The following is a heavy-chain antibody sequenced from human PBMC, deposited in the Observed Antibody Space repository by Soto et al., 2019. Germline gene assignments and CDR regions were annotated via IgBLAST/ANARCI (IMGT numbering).Heavy chain of an antibody. CDR3: ARDRYRGVATIKGDWFDP. J-gene: IGHJ5*02. D-gene: IGHD5-12*01. CDR1: GFTFSSYS. Sequence: GGSLRLSCAASGFTFSSYSMNWVRQAPGKGLEWVSSISSSSSYIYYADSVKGRFTISRDNAKNSLYLQMNSLRAEDTAVYYCARDRYRGVATIKGDWFDPWGQGTLVTVSS. CDR2: ISSSSSYI. V-gene: IGHV3-21*01.